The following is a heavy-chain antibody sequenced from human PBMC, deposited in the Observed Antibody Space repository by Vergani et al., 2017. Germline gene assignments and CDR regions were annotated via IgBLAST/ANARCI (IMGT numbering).Heavy chain of an antibody. Sequence: QLVESGGGLVQPGRSLRLSCAASGFNFDDYAMSWVRQAPGKGLEWVSAISGSGGSTYYADSVKGRFTISRDNSKNTLYLQMNSLRAEDTAVYYCAKSHLRRDYYYMDVWGKGTTVTVSS. V-gene: IGHV3-23*04. CDR1: GFNFDDYA. CDR2: ISGSGGST. CDR3: AKSHLRRDYYYMDV. J-gene: IGHJ6*03.